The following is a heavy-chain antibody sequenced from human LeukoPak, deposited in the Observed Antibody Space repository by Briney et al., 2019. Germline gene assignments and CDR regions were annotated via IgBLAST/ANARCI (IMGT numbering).Heavy chain of an antibody. D-gene: IGHD6-13*01. CDR3: ASGRSSSWSDY. Sequence: PGESLRLSCAASGFTVSSNYMSWVRQAPGKGLEWVSVIYSGGSTYYADSVKGRFTISRDNSKNTLYLQMNSLRAEDTAVYYCASGRSSSWSDYWGQGTLVTVSS. V-gene: IGHV3-66*01. CDR2: IYSGGST. J-gene: IGHJ4*02. CDR1: GFTVSSNY.